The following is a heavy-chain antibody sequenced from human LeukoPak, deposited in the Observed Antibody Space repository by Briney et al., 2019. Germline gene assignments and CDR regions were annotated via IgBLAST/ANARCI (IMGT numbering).Heavy chain of an antibody. D-gene: IGHD3-9*01. Sequence: GSLRLSCTASGFTFGDYAMSWVRQAPGKGLEWVGFIRSKAYGGTTEYAASVKGRFTISRDDSKSIAYLQMNSLKTEDTAVYYCTRELTGLDYWGQGTLVTVSS. V-gene: IGHV3-49*04. CDR3: TRELTGLDY. CDR1: GFTFGDYA. J-gene: IGHJ4*02. CDR2: IRSKAYGGTT.